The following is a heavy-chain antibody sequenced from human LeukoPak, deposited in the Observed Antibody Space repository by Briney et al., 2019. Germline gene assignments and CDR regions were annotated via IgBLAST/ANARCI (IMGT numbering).Heavy chain of an antibody. CDR3: AREAFLAVAGYFDY. CDR1: GFTFSSYA. J-gene: IGHJ4*02. CDR2: ISYDGSNK. Sequence: TGGSLRLSCAASGFTFSSYAMHWVRQAPGKGLDWVAVISYDGSNKYYADSVKGRFTISRDNSKNTLYLQMNSLRAEDTAVYYCAREAFLAVAGYFDYWGQGTLVTVSS. V-gene: IGHV3-30-3*01. D-gene: IGHD6-19*01.